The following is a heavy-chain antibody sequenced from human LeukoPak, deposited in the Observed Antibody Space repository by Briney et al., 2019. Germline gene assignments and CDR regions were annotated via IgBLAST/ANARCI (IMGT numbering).Heavy chain of an antibody. CDR3: TTLDGDYAPDY. V-gene: IGHV3-15*04. CDR2: MESKSDGGST. CDR1: GFTFSNAW. J-gene: IGHJ4*02. D-gene: IGHD4-17*01. Sequence: PGGSLRLSCAGSGFTFSNAWMSWVRQAPGKGLEWVGRMESKSDGGSTDYAAPVKGRLTISRDDSKNTLFLQINSLKTEDTAVYYCTTLDGDYAPDYWGQGTLVTVSS.